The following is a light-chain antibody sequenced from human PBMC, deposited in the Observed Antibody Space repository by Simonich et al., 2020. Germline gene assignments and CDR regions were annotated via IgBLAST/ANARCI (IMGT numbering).Light chain of an antibody. Sequence: QSVLTQPPSASGTPGQRVTISCSGSSSNIVSNYVYWYQQLPGTATKLLLYRNTQRPSGVPDRFSGSKSGTTASLAISGLRSEDEADYYCAAWDDSLSGVVFGGGTKLTVL. CDR1: SSNIVSNY. J-gene: IGLJ2*01. CDR2: RNT. CDR3: AAWDDSLSGVV. V-gene: IGLV1-47*01.